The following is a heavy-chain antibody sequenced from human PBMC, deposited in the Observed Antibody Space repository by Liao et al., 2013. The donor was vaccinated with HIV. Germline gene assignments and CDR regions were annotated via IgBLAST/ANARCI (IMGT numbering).Heavy chain of an antibody. J-gene: IGHJ4*02. D-gene: IGHD3-22*01. CDR2: IHSSGST. CDR1: GGSISSGGYY. CDR3: ARGLHYYDTNGYYSNYFDY. V-gene: IGHV4-61*02. Sequence: QVQLQESGPGLVKPSQTLSLTCTVSGGSISSGGYYWSWIRQPAGKGLEWIGRIHSSGSTTYNPSLKTRLTISVDTSKNQFSLKLSSVTAADTAIYYCARGLHYYDTNGYYSNYFDYWGQGAQVTVSS.